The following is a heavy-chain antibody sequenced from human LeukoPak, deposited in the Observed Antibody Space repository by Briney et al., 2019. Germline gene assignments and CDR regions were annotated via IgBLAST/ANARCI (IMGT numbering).Heavy chain of an antibody. D-gene: IGHD4-23*01. J-gene: IGHJ3*02. CDR1: GYTFTSYY. CDR3: ARDSRWPRGAFDI. Sequence: ASVKVSCKASGYTFTSYYMHWVRQAPGQGLEWMGIINPSGGSTSYAQKFQGRATMTRDTSTSTVYMELSSLRSEDTAVYYCARDSRWPRGAFDIWGQGTMVTVSS. CDR2: INPSGGST. V-gene: IGHV1-46*01.